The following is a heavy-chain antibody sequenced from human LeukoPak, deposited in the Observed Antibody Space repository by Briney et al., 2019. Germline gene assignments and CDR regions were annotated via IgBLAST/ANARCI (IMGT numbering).Heavy chain of an antibody. J-gene: IGHJ4*02. D-gene: IGHD3-22*01. CDR3: ASARLNYYDSSGYKGAYYFDY. CDR2: IYTSGST. Sequence: GSLRLSCAASGFTFSDYYMSWIWQPAGKGLEWIGRIYTSGSTNYNPSLKSRVTMSVDTSKNQFSLKLSSVTAADTAVYYCASARLNYYDSSGYKGAYYFDYWGQGTLVTVSS. V-gene: IGHV4-4*07. CDR1: GFTFSDYY.